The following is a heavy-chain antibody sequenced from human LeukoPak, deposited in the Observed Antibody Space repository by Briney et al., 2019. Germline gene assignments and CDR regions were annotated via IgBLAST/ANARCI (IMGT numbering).Heavy chain of an antibody. CDR2: IYHSGST. D-gene: IGHD1-26*01. Sequence: SETLSLACTVSGGSISSYYWSWIRQPPGKGLEWIGSIYHSGSTYYNPSLKSRVTISVDTSKNQFSLKLSSVTAADTAVYYCARLIVGATRYFDYWGQGTLVTVSS. J-gene: IGHJ4*02. CDR1: GGSISSYY. CDR3: ARLIVGATRYFDY. V-gene: IGHV4-59*08.